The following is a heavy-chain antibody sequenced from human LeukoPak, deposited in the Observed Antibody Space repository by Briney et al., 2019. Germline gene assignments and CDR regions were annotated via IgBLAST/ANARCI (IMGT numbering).Heavy chain of an antibody. Sequence: ASVKVSCKASGGTFSSYAISWVRQVPGQGLEWMGGIIPIFGTANYAQKFQGRVTITTDESTSTAYMELSSLRSEDTAVYYCASSDHYYDSSGYNWFDPWGQGTLVTVFS. D-gene: IGHD3-22*01. CDR2: IIPIFGTA. CDR1: GGTFSSYA. J-gene: IGHJ5*02. V-gene: IGHV1-69*05. CDR3: ASSDHYYDSSGYNWFDP.